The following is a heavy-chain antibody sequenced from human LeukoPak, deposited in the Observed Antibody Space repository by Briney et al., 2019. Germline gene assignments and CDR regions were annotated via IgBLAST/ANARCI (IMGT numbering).Heavy chain of an antibody. J-gene: IGHJ4*02. CDR1: GGSISSYY. Sequence: SETLSLTCTVSGGSISSYYWSWIRQPPGKGLEWIGYIYTSGSTNYNPSLKSRVTISVDTSKNQFSLKLSSVTAADTAVYYCARTDSSGYHYFDYWGQGTLATVSS. D-gene: IGHD3-22*01. CDR2: IYTSGST. V-gene: IGHV4-4*09. CDR3: ARTDSSGYHYFDY.